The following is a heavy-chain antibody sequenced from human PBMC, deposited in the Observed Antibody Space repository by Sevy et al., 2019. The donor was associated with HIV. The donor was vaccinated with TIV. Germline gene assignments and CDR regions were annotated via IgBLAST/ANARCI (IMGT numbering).Heavy chain of an antibody. D-gene: IGHD6-25*01. CDR1: GFTFSSYD. V-gene: IGHV3-23*01. Sequence: GSLRLSCAASGFTFSSYDMSWVRQAPGKGLEWVSVISGSGVSTYYADSVKGRFTISRDNSKNTLYLQLNSLRAEDMAVYYCAKSMGGFDAFDIWGQGTMVTVSS. J-gene: IGHJ3*02. CDR2: ISGSGVST. CDR3: AKSMGGFDAFDI.